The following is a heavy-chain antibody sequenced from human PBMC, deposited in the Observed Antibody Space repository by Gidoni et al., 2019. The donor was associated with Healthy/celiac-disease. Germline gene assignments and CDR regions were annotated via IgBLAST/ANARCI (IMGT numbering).Heavy chain of an antibody. J-gene: IGHJ4*02. D-gene: IGHD3-22*01. CDR3: AKSGSSGSHWGY. Sequence: EVQLLESGGGLVQPGGSLRLSCAASGFTFSSYAMSWVRQAPGKGLEWVSAISGSGGSTYYADSMKGRFTISRDNSKNTLYLQMNSLRAEDTAVYYCAKSGSSGSHWGYWGQGTLVTVSA. V-gene: IGHV3-23*01. CDR1: GFTFSSYA. CDR2: ISGSGGST.